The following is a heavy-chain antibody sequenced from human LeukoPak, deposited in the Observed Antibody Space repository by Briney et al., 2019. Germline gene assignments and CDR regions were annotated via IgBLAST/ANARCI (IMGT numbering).Heavy chain of an antibody. Sequence: SETLSLTCTVSGGSVSSGSYYWSWIRQPTGKGLEWIGYIYYSGSTNYNPSLKSRVTISVDTSKNQFSLKLSSVTAADTAVYYCAIEGVVAATGGFDYWGQGTLVTVSS. D-gene: IGHD2-15*01. V-gene: IGHV4-61*01. CDR2: IYYSGST. J-gene: IGHJ4*02. CDR1: GGSVSSGSYY. CDR3: AIEGVVAATGGFDY.